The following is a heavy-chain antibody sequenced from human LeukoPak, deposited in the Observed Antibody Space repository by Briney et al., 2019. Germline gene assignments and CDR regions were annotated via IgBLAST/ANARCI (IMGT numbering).Heavy chain of an antibody. V-gene: IGHV3-30*18. J-gene: IGHJ4*02. Sequence: GGSLRLSCAASGFTFSSYGMHWVRQAPGKGLEWVAVISYDGSNKYYADSVKGRFTISRDNSKNTLYLQMNSLRAEDTAVYYCAKEQVSSSAVFDYWGQGTLVTVSS. CDR1: GFTFSSYG. CDR3: AKEQVSSSAVFDY. D-gene: IGHD6-13*01. CDR2: ISYDGSNK.